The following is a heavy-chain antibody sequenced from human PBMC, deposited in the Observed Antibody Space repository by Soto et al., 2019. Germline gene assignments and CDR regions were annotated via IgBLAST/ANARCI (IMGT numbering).Heavy chain of an antibody. D-gene: IGHD6-19*01. CDR1: GFTFSTYA. CDR3: ARGVSVAGNCFQY. CDR2: ISYDGSNK. J-gene: IGHJ1*01. V-gene: IGHV3-30-3*01. Sequence: QVQLVQSGGGVVPPERSLRLACAASGFTFSTYAIHWVRQAPGKGLEWVAVISYDGSNKNYADSVKGRFTISRDNSKNTLYVQMDSLRPDHTAVYYCARGVSVAGNCFQYWGQGTLVTVSS.